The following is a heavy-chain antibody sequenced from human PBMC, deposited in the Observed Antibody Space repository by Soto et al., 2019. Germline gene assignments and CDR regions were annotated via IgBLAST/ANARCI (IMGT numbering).Heavy chain of an antibody. Sequence: QVQLVQSGAEVKKPGSSVKVSCKASGGTFSSYTISWVRQAPGQGLEWMGRIIPILGIANYAQKFQGSVTITADKSTSTAYMELSSLRSEDTAVYYCARDEAGLIDYWGQGTLVTVSS. CDR1: GGTFSSYT. V-gene: IGHV1-69*08. J-gene: IGHJ4*02. CDR2: IIPILGIA. D-gene: IGHD6-13*01. CDR3: ARDEAGLIDY.